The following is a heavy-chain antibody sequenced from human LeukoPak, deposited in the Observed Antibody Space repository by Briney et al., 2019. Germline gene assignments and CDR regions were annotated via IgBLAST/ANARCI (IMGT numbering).Heavy chain of an antibody. Sequence: SQTLSLTCAMSGDSVSSNSATWNWIRQSPSRGLEWLGRTYYRSKWYNVYAVSVESRITINPDTSKNQFSLHLNSVTPEDTGVYYCARQGSFLDYWGRGSLVTVSS. CDR2: TYYRSKWYN. CDR1: GDSVSSNSAT. D-gene: IGHD2/OR15-2a*01. V-gene: IGHV6-1*01. CDR3: ARQGSFLDY. J-gene: IGHJ4*02.